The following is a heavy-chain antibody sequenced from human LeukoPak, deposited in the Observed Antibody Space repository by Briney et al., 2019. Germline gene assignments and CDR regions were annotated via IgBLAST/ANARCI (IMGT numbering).Heavy chain of an antibody. J-gene: IGHJ3*02. Sequence: KPSEPLSLTCTVSGGSISSSSYYWGWIRQPPGKGLEWIGSIYYSGSTYYNPSLKSRVTISVDTSKNQFSLKLSSVTAADTAVYYCARQTLGGDAFDIWGQGTMVTVSS. D-gene: IGHD3-10*01. CDR2: IYYSGST. CDR3: ARQTLGGDAFDI. CDR1: GGSISSSSYY. V-gene: IGHV4-39*01.